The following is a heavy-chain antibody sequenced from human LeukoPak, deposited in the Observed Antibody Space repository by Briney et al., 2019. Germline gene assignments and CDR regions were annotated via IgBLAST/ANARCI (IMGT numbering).Heavy chain of an antibody. CDR1: GGSISSSY. J-gene: IGHJ5*02. CDR2: IYTSGST. V-gene: IGHV4-4*07. D-gene: IGHD1-1*01. Sequence: SETLSLTCTVSGGSISSSYWSWIRQPAGKGLEWIGRIYTSGSTSYNPSLKSRVTMSVDTSKNHCSLSLTSVTAADTAVYYCARGGYEGFDPWGQGTLVTVSS. CDR3: ARGGYEGFDP.